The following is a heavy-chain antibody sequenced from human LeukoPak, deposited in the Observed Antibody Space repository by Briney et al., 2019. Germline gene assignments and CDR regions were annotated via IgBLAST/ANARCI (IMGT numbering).Heavy chain of an antibody. J-gene: IGHJ4*02. CDR3: ARDRVPGPTDYGSGSYYNGQLDY. CDR1: GGSFSGYY. V-gene: IGHV4-34*01. CDR2: INHSGST. D-gene: IGHD3-10*01. Sequence: PSETLSLTCAVYGGSFSGYYWSWIRQPPGKGLEWIGEINHSGSTNYNPSLKSRVTISVDTSKNQFSLKLSSVTAADTAVYYCARDRVPGPTDYGSGSYYNGQLDYWGQGTLVTVSS.